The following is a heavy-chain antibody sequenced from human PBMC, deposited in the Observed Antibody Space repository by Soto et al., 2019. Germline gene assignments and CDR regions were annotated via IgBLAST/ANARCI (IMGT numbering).Heavy chain of an antibody. J-gene: IGHJ4*02. V-gene: IGHV4-30-4*01. CDR1: GGSISSGDYH. Sequence: SETLSLTCTVSGGSISSGDYHWSWIRQPPGKGLEWIGYIYYSGSTYYNPSLKSRVTISVDTSKNQFSLKLSSVTAADTAVYYCARDGRSRGYSYGLDYWGQGTLVTVSS. D-gene: IGHD5-18*01. CDR3: ARDGRSRGYSYGLDY. CDR2: IYYSGST.